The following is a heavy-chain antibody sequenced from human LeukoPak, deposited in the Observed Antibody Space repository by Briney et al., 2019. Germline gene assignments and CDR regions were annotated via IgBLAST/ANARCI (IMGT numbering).Heavy chain of an antibody. Sequence: SETLSLTCTVSGGSISSGDYYGSWIRQPPGKGLEWIGYIYYSGSTYYNPSLKSRVTISVDTSKNQFSLKLSSVTAADTAVYYCARDRMSSSWTYYYYYGMDVWGQGTTVTVSS. J-gene: IGHJ6*02. CDR1: GGSISSGDYY. V-gene: IGHV4-30-4*01. CDR2: IYYSGST. CDR3: ARDRMSSSWTYYYYYGMDV. D-gene: IGHD6-13*01.